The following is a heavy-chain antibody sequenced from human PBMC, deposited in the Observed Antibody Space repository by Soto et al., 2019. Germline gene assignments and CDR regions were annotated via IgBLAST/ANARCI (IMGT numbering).Heavy chain of an antibody. CDR1: GGSISSSSYY. CDR3: ARDSSSGDYGMDV. V-gene: IGHV4-39*02. D-gene: IGHD6-13*01. Sequence: SETLSLTCTVSGGSISSSSYYWGWIRQPPGKGLEWIGSIYYSGSTYYNPSLKSRVTISVETSKNQFSLKLSSVTAAETAVYYCARDSSSGDYGMDVWGQGKTVTVSS. J-gene: IGHJ6*02. CDR2: IYYSGST.